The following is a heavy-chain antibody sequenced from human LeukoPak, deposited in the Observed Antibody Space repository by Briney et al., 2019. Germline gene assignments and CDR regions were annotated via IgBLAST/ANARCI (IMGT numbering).Heavy chain of an antibody. V-gene: IGHV1-46*01. Sequence: GASVKVSCKASGYTFTSYYMNWVRQAPGQGLEWMGIINPSSGRTSYAQKFQGRVTMTRDTSTSTVYMELTSLRSEDTALFYCARGGLPARSWFDPWGQGTLVTVSS. J-gene: IGHJ5*02. CDR1: GYTFTSYY. CDR2: INPSSGRT. CDR3: ARGGLPARSWFDP. D-gene: IGHD3/OR15-3a*01.